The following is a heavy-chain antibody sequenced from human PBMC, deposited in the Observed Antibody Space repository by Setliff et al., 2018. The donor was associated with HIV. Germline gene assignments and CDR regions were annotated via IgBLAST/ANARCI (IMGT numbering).Heavy chain of an antibody. Sequence: PGGSLRLSCVSSGFDFRDYWMIWVRQAPGKGLEWVATINEDGSKKYYGASVKGRFTVSRDNAKKSLYLQMNSLRVEDTAVYFCARGLERTNALFGVVSIWLDPWGQGTLVTVSS. CDR1: GFDFRDYW. J-gene: IGHJ5*02. CDR2: INEDGSKK. D-gene: IGHD3-3*01. CDR3: ARGLERTNALFGVVSIWLDP. V-gene: IGHV3-7*03.